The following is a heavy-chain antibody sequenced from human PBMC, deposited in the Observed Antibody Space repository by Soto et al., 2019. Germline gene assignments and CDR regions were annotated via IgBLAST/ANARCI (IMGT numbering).Heavy chain of an antibody. Sequence: EVRLLESGGGLVQPGGSLRLSCAASGFTFSVYAMSWVRQAPGKGLEWVSGISGSGDSTHYADSVKGRFTVSRDNSKSMLHLQTNSLSAEDTAIYYCAKALYVGFTYWGQGTLVTVSS. CDR1: GFTFSVYA. V-gene: IGHV3-23*01. D-gene: IGHD3-10*02. CDR2: ISGSGDST. CDR3: AKALYVGFTY. J-gene: IGHJ4*02.